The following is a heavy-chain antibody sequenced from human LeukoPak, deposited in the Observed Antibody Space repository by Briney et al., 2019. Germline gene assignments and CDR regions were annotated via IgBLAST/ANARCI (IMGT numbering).Heavy chain of an antibody. V-gene: IGHV5-51*01. CDR2: IYPADSDV. D-gene: IGHD5-24*01. Sequence: GESLKISCKGSGYSFATYWIGGVRQLPGKGLGWMGIIYPADSDVTYSPAVQGQVTVSADKSTNTAYLQWTSLEASDSAMYYCGRHEDGMATMLGVWGRGTLVTVSS. J-gene: IGHJ4*02. CDR3: GRHEDGMATMLGV. CDR1: GYSFATYW.